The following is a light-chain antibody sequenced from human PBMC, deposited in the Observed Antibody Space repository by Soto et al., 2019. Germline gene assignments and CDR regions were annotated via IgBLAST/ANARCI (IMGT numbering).Light chain of an antibody. CDR3: QQTYRTPHT. CDR2: AAS. Sequence: DLQMTQSPSSLSAAVGDRVTITCRASQSIMRFLNWYQHKPGKAPKLLMYAASSLQSGVPSRFSGSDSETDFTLIISSFQPEDFGTYYCQQTYRTPHTFGQGTKVEIK. J-gene: IGKJ1*01. CDR1: QSIMRF. V-gene: IGKV1-39*01.